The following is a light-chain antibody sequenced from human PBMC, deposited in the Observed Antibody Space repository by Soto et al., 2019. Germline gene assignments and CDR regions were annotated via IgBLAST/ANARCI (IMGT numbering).Light chain of an antibody. J-gene: IGLJ2*01. Sequence: QSVLTQPASVSGSPGQSITISCTGTSSDVGAYNYVSWYQQYPGNAPKVMIYDVSNRPSGVSNRFSGSKSGNTPSLTISGLEAEDEADYYCCSYTTSSTVVFGGGTKLTVL. CDR3: CSYTTSSTVV. CDR2: DVS. CDR1: SSDVGAYNY. V-gene: IGLV2-14*01.